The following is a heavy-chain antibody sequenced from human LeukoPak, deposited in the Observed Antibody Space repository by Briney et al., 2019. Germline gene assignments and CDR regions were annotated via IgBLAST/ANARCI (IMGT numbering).Heavy chain of an antibody. CDR3: ARGDFWSGYYFDY. J-gene: IGHJ4*02. CDR2: IYTSGST. D-gene: IGHD3-3*01. Sequence: PSQTLSLTCTVSGGSISSGSYYWSWIRQPAGKGLEWIGRIYTSGSTNYNPSLKSRVTISVDTSKSQFSLKLSSVTAADTAVCYCARGDFWSGYYFDYWGQGTLVTVSS. V-gene: IGHV4-61*02. CDR1: GGSISSGSYY.